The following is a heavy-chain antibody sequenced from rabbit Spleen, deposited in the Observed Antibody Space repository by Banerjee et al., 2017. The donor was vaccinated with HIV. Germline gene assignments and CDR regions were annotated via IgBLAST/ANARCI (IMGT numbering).Heavy chain of an antibody. Sequence: QEQLEESGGGLVKPEGSLTLTCKASGFDLSSYYYICWVRQAPGKGPEWIACIYNGDGSTWYASWVNGRFSISKTSSTTVTLQMTSLTAADTATYFCARDFVGSINGFYFALWGPGTLVTVS. CDR1: GFDLSSYYY. D-gene: IGHD4-2*01. V-gene: IGHV1S45*01. J-gene: IGHJ4*01. CDR3: ARDFVGSINGFYFAL. CDR2: IYNGDGST.